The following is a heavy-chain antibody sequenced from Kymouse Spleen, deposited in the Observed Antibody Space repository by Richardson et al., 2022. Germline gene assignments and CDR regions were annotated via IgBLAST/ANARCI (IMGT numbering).Heavy chain of an antibody. CDR1: GGSFSGYY. J-gene: IGHJ5*02. CDR2: INHSGST. Sequence: QVQLQQWGAGLLKPSETLSLTCAVYGGSFSGYYWSWIRQPPGKGLEWIGEINHSGSTNYNPSLKSRVTISVDTSKNQFSLKLSSVTAADTAVYYCARANYYGSGSSNWFDPWGQGTLVTVSS. V-gene: IGHV4-34*01. D-gene: IGHD3-10*01. CDR3: ARANYYGSGSSNWFDP.